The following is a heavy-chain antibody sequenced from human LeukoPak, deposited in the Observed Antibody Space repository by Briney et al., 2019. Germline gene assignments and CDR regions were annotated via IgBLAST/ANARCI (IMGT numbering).Heavy chain of an antibody. V-gene: IGHV1-2*02. Sequence: ASVKVFCKASGYTFTGYYMHWVRQAPGQGLEWMGWINPNSGGTNYAQKFQGRVTMTRDTSISTAYMELSRLRSDDTAVYYCARDDYGDSVGGAFDIWGQGTMVTVSS. CDR1: GYTFTGYY. CDR2: INPNSGGT. CDR3: ARDDYGDSVGGAFDI. J-gene: IGHJ3*02. D-gene: IGHD4-17*01.